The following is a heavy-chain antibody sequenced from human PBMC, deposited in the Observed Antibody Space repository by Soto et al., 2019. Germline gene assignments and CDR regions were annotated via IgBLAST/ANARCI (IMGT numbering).Heavy chain of an antibody. CDR3: ARKGAFRIAAADDSELDY. D-gene: IGHD6-13*01. V-gene: IGHV1-18*01. Sequence: QVQLVQTGAEVKKPGASVKVSCKASGYTFTSYGISWVRQAPGQGLEWMGWISAYNGNTNYAQKLQGRVTMTTDTSTSTAYMELRSLRSDDTAVYYCARKGAFRIAAADDSELDYWGQGTLVTVSS. CDR1: GYTFTSYG. CDR2: ISAYNGNT. J-gene: IGHJ4*02.